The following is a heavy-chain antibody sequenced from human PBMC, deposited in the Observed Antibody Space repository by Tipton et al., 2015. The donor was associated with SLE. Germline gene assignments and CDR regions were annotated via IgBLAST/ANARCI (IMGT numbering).Heavy chain of an antibody. CDR1: GGSISTTPYY. J-gene: IGHJ4*02. V-gene: IGHV4-39*07. Sequence: TLSLTCTVSGGSISTTPYYWGWIRQPPGKGLEWVGSIYNSGSTNYNPSLKSRVTISVHTSKNQFSLKLSSVTAADTAVYYCARAVVPAYNYWGQGTLVTVSS. D-gene: IGHD2-2*01. CDR3: ARAVVPAYNY. CDR2: IYNSGST.